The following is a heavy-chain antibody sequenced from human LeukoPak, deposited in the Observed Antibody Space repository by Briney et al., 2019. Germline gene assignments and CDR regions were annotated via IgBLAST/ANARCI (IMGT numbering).Heavy chain of an antibody. CDR3: AKEVYDFWSGYPVAFDY. V-gene: IGHV3-53*01. CDR2: IYSGGST. D-gene: IGHD3-3*01. CDR1: GFTVSSNY. Sequence: GGSLRLSCAASGFTVSSNYMSWVRQAPGKGLEWVSVIYSGGSTYYADSVKGRFTISRDNSKNTLYLQLNSLGAEDTAVYYCAKEVYDFWSGYPVAFDYWGQGALVTVSS. J-gene: IGHJ4*02.